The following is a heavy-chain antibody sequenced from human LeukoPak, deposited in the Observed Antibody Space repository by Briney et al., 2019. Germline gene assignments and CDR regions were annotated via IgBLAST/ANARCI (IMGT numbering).Heavy chain of an antibody. CDR3: ARQGIRITMVRGVDY. CDR2: ISSSGSTI. J-gene: IGHJ4*02. V-gene: IGHV3-11*04. D-gene: IGHD3-10*01. Sequence: SCKASGGTFSDYYMSWIRQAPGKGLEWVSYISSSGSTIYYADSVKGRFTISRDNAKNSPYLQMNSLRAEDTAVYYCARQGIRITMVRGVDYWGQGTLVTVSS. CDR1: GGTFSDYY.